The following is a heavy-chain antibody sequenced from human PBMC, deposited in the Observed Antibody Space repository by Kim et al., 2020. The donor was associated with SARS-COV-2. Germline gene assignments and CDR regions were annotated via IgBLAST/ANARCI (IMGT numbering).Heavy chain of an antibody. CDR1: GFTFSNHG. J-gene: IGHJ4*02. V-gene: IGHV3-21*01. CDR3: TSLSSTSSYYYFQY. D-gene: IGHD2-2*01. CDR2: ITSGSEYI. Sequence: GGSLRLSCAASGFTFSNHGMNWVRQAPGKGLEWVSSITSGSEYIHYADSVKGRFTISRDNAKKSMYLQMNSLRAEDTAVYYCTSLSSTSSYYYFQYCGQGTLVTVSS.